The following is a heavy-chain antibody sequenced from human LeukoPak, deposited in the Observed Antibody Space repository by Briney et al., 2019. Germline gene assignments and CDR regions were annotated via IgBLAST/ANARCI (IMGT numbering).Heavy chain of an antibody. CDR2: IYYSGST. CDR1: GGSITYYH. D-gene: IGHD6-13*01. CDR3: ARRLSSWYAFDY. V-gene: IGHV4-59*08. Sequence: PSETLSLTCTVPGGSITYYHWSWIRQPPGKGLEWIGYIYYSGSTNYNPSLKSRVTISVDTPKNQSSLKLSSVTATDTAVYYCARRLSSWYAFDYWGQGTLVTVSS. J-gene: IGHJ4*02.